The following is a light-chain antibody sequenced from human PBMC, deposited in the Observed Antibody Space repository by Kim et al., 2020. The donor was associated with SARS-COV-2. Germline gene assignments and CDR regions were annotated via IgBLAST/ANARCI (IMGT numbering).Light chain of an antibody. CDR3: QQSYSTPYT. CDR2: AAS. CDR1: QSISNY. V-gene: IGKV1-39*01. J-gene: IGKJ2*01. Sequence: DIQMTQSPSSLSASVGDRVTITCRASQSISNYLNWYQQKPGKAPKLLIYAASSFQSGVPSSFSGSGSGTDFTLTISSLQPEDFATYYCQQSYSTPYTFGQGTKLEI.